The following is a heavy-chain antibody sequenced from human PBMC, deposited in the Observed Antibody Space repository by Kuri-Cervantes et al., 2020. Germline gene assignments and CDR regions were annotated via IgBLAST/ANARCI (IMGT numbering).Heavy chain of an antibody. CDR1: GFTFSSYS. CDR3: ARLGDFWFGYYGVDV. Sequence: GESLKISCAASGFTFSSYSMNWVRQAPGKGLEWVSSISSSSSYIYYADSVKGRFTISRDNAKNSLYLQMNSLRAEDTAVYYCARLGDFWFGYYGVDVWGQGTTVTVSS. V-gene: IGHV3-21*01. CDR2: ISSSSSYI. J-gene: IGHJ6*02. D-gene: IGHD3-10*01.